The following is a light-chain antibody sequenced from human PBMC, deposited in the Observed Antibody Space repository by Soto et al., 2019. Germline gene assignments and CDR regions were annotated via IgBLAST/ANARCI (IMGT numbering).Light chain of an antibody. J-gene: IGKJ4*01. Sequence: DLQMTQSPSSLSTSVGDRVTITCQASHDISSYLNWYQQKPGKAPKLLIYDASNLQTGVPSRFSGSGSGTEYIFTISSLQPEDIATYYCQQYDSLPITFGGGTKVEIK. CDR1: HDISSY. CDR2: DAS. V-gene: IGKV1-33*01. CDR3: QQYDSLPIT.